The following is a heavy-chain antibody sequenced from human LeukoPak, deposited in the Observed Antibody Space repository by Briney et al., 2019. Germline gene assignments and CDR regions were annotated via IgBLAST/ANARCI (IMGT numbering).Heavy chain of an antibody. V-gene: IGHV1-18*01. Sequence: ASVKVSCAASGYMLARYGMSWVRQAPGQGPEWVGWISGSTYGTRYAQKFQGRVSITQDTSANIVYMELKSLTSDATAVYYCVRSGRGTYFYFDWWGQGTRVTVSS. CDR3: VRSGRGTYFYFDW. CDR1: GYMLARYG. J-gene: IGHJ4*02. D-gene: IGHD6-25*01. CDR2: ISGSTYGT.